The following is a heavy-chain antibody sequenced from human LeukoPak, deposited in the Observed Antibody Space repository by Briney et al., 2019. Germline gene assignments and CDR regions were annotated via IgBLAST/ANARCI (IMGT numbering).Heavy chain of an antibody. CDR3: ARWFNSLDV. V-gene: IGHV3-64*01. CDR1: GFTFSSYA. CDR2: ISINGGTT. Sequence: GGSLRLSCVASGFTFSSYAMHWVRQAPGKGLEYVSGISINGGTTYYANSVKGRFTISRDNSKNTLYLQLGSLRPEDMAVYHCARWFNSLDVWGQGTTVTVSS. J-gene: IGHJ6*02. D-gene: IGHD1-1*01.